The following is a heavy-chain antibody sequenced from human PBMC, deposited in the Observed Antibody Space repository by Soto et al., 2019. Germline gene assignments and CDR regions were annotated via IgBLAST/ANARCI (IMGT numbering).Heavy chain of an antibody. CDR1: GYTFTSQY. CDR2: INPGGGST. Sequence: QVQLVQSGAEVKKPGASVKVSCKAPGYTFTSQYIHWVRQAPGQGLEWMAMINPGGGSTTYAQKFQGRVTITRDTSTTTVYMELISLTSEETAMYYCFRDVGDWGQGTLVTVSS. CDR3: FRDVGD. V-gene: IGHV1-46*03. J-gene: IGHJ4*02. D-gene: IGHD3-3*01.